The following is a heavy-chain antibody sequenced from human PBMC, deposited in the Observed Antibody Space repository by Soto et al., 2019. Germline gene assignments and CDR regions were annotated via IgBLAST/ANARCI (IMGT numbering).Heavy chain of an antibody. D-gene: IGHD3-3*01. V-gene: IGHV3-33*03. CDR2: IWYDGSLE. Sequence: QVQLVESGGGVVQPGRSLRLSCAASGFSFSSFGMHWVRQAPGKGLEWVAIIWYDGSLEYYADSVKGRFTISRDNSKNTLELQMNSLRVEDTAVYYCAKPSHDFWSGYYHPFDYWGQGTLGTVSS. CDR1: GFSFSSFG. CDR3: AKPSHDFWSGYYHPFDY. J-gene: IGHJ4*02.